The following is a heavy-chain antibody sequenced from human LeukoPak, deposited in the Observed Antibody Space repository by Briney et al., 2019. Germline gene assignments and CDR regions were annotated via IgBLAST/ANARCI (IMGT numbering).Heavy chain of an antibody. J-gene: IGHJ3*02. D-gene: IGHD3-10*01. CDR1: GYTFTTYG. CDR3: ARDWVYGSGYDVFDI. Sequence: GASVRVSCKASGYTFTTYGISWVPQAPGQGLEWMGWVSPKNGDTNYAQKLLGRVTMTTDKSTGTVYMDLRSLRPDDTAVYYCARDWVYGSGYDVFDIWGQGTMVTVSS. CDR2: VSPKNGDT. V-gene: IGHV1-18*01.